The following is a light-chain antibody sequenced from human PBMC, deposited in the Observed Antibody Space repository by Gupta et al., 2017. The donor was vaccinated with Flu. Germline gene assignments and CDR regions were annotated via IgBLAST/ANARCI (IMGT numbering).Light chain of an antibody. CDR1: QSVSSN. Sequence: PATLSVSTGERATLSCRASQSVSSNLAWWQQKTREAPRLLIYDASTRTTGVPARFSGGRCGTEFNLIISSRQEEDFAVYYCQQHNSRPWTFGQGTKVEIK. V-gene: IGKV3-15*01. J-gene: IGKJ1*01. CDR3: QQHNSRPWT. CDR2: DAS.